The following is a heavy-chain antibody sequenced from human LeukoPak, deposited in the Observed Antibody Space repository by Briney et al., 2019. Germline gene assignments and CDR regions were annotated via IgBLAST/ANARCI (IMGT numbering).Heavy chain of an antibody. J-gene: IGHJ4*02. D-gene: IGHD2-2*01. CDR1: GYPISSSNW. CDR2: IYYGGST. CDR3: ARGVDPAAYDY. Sequence: PSTTCSSTCAVSGYPISSSNWWAWIRHPPGKGLEWIGYIYYGGSTYYNPSLKSRVTMSVDTSKNQVSLKLSSVTAADTAVYYCARGVDPAAYDYWGQGTLVTVSS. V-gene: IGHV4-28*03.